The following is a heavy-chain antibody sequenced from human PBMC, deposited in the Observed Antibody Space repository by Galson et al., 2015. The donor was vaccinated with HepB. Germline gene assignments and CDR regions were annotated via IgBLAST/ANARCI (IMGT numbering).Heavy chain of an antibody. CDR3: ARDRYGDYEFDY. V-gene: IGHV3-48*01. CDR1: GFTFTSYS. J-gene: IGHJ4*02. D-gene: IGHD4-17*01. Sequence: LRLSCAASGFTFTSYSMNWVRQAPGKGLEWISYISSSSSTIYYADSVKGRFTISRDNAKISLYLQMNSLRAEDTAVYYCARDRYGDYEFDYWGQGTLVTVSS. CDR2: ISSSSSTI.